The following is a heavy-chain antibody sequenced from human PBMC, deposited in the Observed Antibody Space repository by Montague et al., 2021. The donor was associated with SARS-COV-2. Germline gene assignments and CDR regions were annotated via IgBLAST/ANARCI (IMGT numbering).Heavy chain of an antibody. CDR1: GFTFSAYW. Sequence: SLRLSCVAYGFTFSAYWMHWVRQAPVQGLEWVARIRADVTTTNYXDSXQGRFTISRDNAQDTVYLHMTTLTAEDTAVYYCVRAFSNSFKWFDPWGQGTLVTVSS. J-gene: IGHJ5*02. CDR3: VRAFSNSFKWFDP. V-gene: IGHV3-74*01. D-gene: IGHD6-13*01. CDR2: IRADVTTT.